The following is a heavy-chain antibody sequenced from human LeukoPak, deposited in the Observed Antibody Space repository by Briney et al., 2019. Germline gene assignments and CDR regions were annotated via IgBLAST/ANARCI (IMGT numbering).Heavy chain of an antibody. J-gene: IGHJ4*02. CDR1: GFTFSSYW. CDR2: IKQDGSEK. V-gene: IGHV3-7*01. CDR3: AKARGRWLLTHYFDY. D-gene: IGHD3-22*01. Sequence: GGSLRLSCAASGFTFSSYWMSWVRQAPGKGLEWVANIKQDGSEKYYVDSVKGRFTISRDNAKNSLYLQMNSLRAEDTAVYYCAKARGRWLLTHYFDYWGQGTLVTVSS.